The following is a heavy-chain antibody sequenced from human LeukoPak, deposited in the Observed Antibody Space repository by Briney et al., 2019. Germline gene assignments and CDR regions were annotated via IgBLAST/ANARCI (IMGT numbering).Heavy chain of an antibody. Sequence: ASVKVSCKASGYTFTGYYMHWVRQAPGQGLEWMGCINPNSGGTNYAQKFQGRVTVTRDTSISTAYMELSRLRSDDTAVYYCVASVRGYSYGYNYYYGMDVWGQGTTVTVSS. D-gene: IGHD5-18*01. CDR2: INPNSGGT. V-gene: IGHV1-2*02. CDR1: GYTFTGYY. J-gene: IGHJ6*02. CDR3: VASVRGYSYGYNYYYGMDV.